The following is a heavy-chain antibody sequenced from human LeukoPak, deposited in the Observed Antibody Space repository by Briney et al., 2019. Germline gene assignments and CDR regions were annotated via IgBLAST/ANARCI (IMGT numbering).Heavy chain of an antibody. D-gene: IGHD3-10*01. CDR3: AESRGSSGSYYNVRSFDY. CDR2: INTNTGNP. CDR1: GYTFTGYY. J-gene: IGHJ4*02. V-gene: IGHV7-4-1*02. Sequence: GASVKVSCKASGYTFTGYYMHWVRQAPGQGLEWMGWINTNTGNPTYAQGFTGRFVFSLDTSVSTAYLQISSLKAEDTAVYYCAESRGSSGSYYNVRSFDYWGQGTLVTVSS.